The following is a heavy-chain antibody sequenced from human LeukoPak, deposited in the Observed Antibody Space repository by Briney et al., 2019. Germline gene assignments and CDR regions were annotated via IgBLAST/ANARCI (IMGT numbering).Heavy chain of an antibody. D-gene: IGHD4-11*01. CDR1: GFTFSSYA. V-gene: IGHV3-7*01. CDR2: IKQDGSEK. CDR3: TRVEETATTAAIIRKYSYYYYYMDV. J-gene: IGHJ6*03. Sequence: PGGSLRLSCAASGFTFSSYAMSWVRQAPGKGLEWVANIKQDGSEKHYVDSVKGRFTISRDNAKNSLYLQMSSLRAEDTAVYYCTRVEETATTAAIIRKYSYYYYYMDVWGKGNTVTASS.